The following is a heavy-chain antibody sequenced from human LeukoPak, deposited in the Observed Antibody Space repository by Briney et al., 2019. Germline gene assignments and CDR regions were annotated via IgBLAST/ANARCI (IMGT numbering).Heavy chain of an antibody. V-gene: IGHV3-30*18. CDR3: AKVFGSGWYGGDYYFDY. CDR1: GLTFSSYG. CDR2: ISYDGSNK. D-gene: IGHD6-19*01. Sequence: GGSPRLSCAASGLTFSSYGMHWVRQAPGKGLEWVAVISYDGSNKYYADSVKGRFTISRDNSKNTLYLQMNSLRAEDTAVYYCAKVFGSGWYGGDYYFDYWGQGTLVTVSS. J-gene: IGHJ4*02.